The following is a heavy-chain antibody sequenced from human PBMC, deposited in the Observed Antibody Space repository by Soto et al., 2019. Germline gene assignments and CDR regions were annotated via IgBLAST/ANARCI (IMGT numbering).Heavy chain of an antibody. Sequence: SETLSLRCTVSGGSISSTSYRWGWIRQPPGRGLEWLGSIYYSGTTYYNPSLKSRVTISVDTSENQFSLKLTSVTAADTAVYYCAREVYYYYYMDVWGKGTTVTVSS. CDR2: IYYSGTT. CDR1: GGSISSTSYR. J-gene: IGHJ6*03. CDR3: AREVYYYYYMDV. V-gene: IGHV4-39*02.